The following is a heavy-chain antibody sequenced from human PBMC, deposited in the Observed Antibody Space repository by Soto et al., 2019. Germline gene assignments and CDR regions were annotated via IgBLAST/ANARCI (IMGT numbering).Heavy chain of an antibody. J-gene: IGHJ4*02. CDR1: GFPVSGSH. V-gene: IGHV3-66*01. CDR3: ARDALAYCGGDCNSGAH. CDR2: IFFGGDP. D-gene: IGHD2-21*01. Sequence: GGSLRLSCTVSGFPVSGSHMSWVRQAPGKGLEWVSVIFFGGDPYYADSVKGRITISRDNSKNTVLLQMNSLRAEDTAVYYCARDALAYCGGDCNSGAHWGQGTLVTVSS.